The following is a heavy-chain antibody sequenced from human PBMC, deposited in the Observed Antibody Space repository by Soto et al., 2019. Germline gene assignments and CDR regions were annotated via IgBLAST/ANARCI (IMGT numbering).Heavy chain of an antibody. CDR3: VRGSAWSNFDC. D-gene: IGHD2-8*01. V-gene: IGHV3-74*01. CDR1: GFTFSSYW. CDR2: VNGDGGTT. Sequence: EVQLVESGGGLVQPGGSLRLSCVASGFTFSSYWMHWVRQVPGKGMVWVSRVNGDGGTTAYADSVKGRFTISRDNAKNTLFLQTTSLRAEDTAVYYCVRGSAWSNFDCWGQGTLVTVSS. J-gene: IGHJ4*02.